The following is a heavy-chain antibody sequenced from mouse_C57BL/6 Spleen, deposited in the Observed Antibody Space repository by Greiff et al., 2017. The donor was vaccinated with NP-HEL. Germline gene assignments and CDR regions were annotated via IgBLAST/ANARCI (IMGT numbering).Heavy chain of an antibody. J-gene: IGHJ3*01. D-gene: IGHD3-2*02. Sequence: VKLMESGAELARPGASVKLSCKASGYTFTSYGLSWVKQRTGQGLEWIGEIYPRSGNTYYNEKFKGKATLTADKSSSTAYMELRSLTSEDSAVYFCARREDQGGFAYWGQGTLVTVSA. CDR1: GYTFTSYG. V-gene: IGHV1-81*01. CDR3: ARREDQGGFAY. CDR2: IYPRSGNT.